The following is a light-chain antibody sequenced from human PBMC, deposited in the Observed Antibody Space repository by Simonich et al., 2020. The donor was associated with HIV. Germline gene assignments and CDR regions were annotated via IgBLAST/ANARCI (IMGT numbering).Light chain of an antibody. J-gene: IGKJ1*01. V-gene: IGKV4-1*01. CDR3: QQYYSTPA. Sequence: DIVMTQSPDSLAVSLGERATINCKSSQSVLYSSNNKNYLAWYQQKPGQHPKLLIYWTSPRESGVPDRFSGSGSGTDFTLTISSLQAEDVAVYYCQQYYSTPAFGQGTKVEIK. CDR1: QSVLYSSNNKNY. CDR2: WTS.